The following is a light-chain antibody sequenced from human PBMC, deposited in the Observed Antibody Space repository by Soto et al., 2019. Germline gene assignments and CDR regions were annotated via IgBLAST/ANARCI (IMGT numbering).Light chain of an antibody. CDR3: QQYAGTPRT. V-gene: IGKV3-20*01. CDR2: GAS. J-gene: IGKJ1*01. CDR1: QSVSSNY. Sequence: ESVLTQSPGTPSLSPGERATLSCRASQSVSSNYLAWYQQKSGQAPRLLIYGASRRATGIPDRFSGSGSGTDFTLTISRLEPEDFAVYYGQQYAGTPRTFGQGTKVEIK.